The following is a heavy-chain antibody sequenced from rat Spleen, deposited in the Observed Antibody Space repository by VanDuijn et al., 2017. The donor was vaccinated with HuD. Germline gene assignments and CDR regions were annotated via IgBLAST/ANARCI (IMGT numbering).Heavy chain of an antibody. CDR1: GFNFNDYW. V-gene: IGHV4-2*01. J-gene: IGHJ2*01. CDR2: INKDSRII. D-gene: IGHD1-11*01. Sequence: EVQLVESGGGLVQPGKSMRLSCAASGFNFNDYWMGWVRQAPGKGLEWIAEINKDSRIIKYSPSLKDKFTISRDNAQNTLYLQMSKLGSEDTAVYYCVREDEGVDYWGQGVMVTVSA. CDR3: VREDEGVDY.